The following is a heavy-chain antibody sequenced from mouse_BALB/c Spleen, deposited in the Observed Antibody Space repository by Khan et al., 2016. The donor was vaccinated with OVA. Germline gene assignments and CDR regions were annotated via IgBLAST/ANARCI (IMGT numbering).Heavy chain of an antibody. D-gene: IGHD2-1*01. CDR1: GYTFSSYW. CDR3: ARSALYGNYFAY. V-gene: IGHV1-9*01. CDR2: ILPGSGST. J-gene: IGHJ3*01. Sequence: QVQLQQSGAELMKPGASVKISCKATGYTFSSYWIEWVKQRPGHGLEWIGEILPGSGSTNYNEKFKGKATFTADTSSNTAHMQLSSLTSEDSAVYYCARSALYGNYFAYWGQGTLVTVSA.